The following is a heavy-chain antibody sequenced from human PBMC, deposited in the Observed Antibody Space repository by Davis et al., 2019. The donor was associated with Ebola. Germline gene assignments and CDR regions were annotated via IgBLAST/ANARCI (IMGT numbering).Heavy chain of an antibody. V-gene: IGHV3-66*01. Sequence: ETLSLTCTVSGGSISSYYWSWVRQAPGKGLEWVSVIYSGGSTYYADSVKGRFTISRDNSKNTLYPQMNSLRAEDTAVYYCASKDYYYGMDVWGQGTTVTVSS. CDR1: GGSISSYY. CDR3: ASKDYYYGMDV. CDR2: IYSGGST. J-gene: IGHJ6*02.